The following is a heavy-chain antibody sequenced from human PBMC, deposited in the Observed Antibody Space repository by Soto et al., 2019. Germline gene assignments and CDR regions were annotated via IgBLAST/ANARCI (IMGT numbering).Heavy chain of an antibody. CDR3: AATYYYGSGSYHGLDY. V-gene: IGHV4-31*03. D-gene: IGHD3-10*01. Sequence: QVQLQESGPGLVKPSQTLSLTCTVSGGSISSGGYYWSWIRQHPGKGLEWIGYIYYSGSTYYNPSLKSRVTISVDTSKNQFSLKLSSVTAADTAVYYCAATYYYGSGSYHGLDYWGQGTLVTVSS. CDR1: GGSISSGGYY. J-gene: IGHJ4*02. CDR2: IYYSGST.